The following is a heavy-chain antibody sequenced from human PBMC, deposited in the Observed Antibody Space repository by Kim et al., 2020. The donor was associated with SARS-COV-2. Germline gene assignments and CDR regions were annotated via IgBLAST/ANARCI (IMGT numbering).Heavy chain of an antibody. V-gene: IGHV3-53*04. CDR1: GFTVSSNY. D-gene: IGHD3-9*01. J-gene: IGHJ4*02. CDR2: IYSGGST. CDR3: ARERYDILTGYFGY. Sequence: GGSLRLSCAASGFTVSSNYMSWVRQAPGKGLEWVSVIYSGGSTYYADSVKGRFTISRHNSKNTLYLQMNSLRAEDTAVYYCARERYDILTGYFGYWGQGTLVTVSS.